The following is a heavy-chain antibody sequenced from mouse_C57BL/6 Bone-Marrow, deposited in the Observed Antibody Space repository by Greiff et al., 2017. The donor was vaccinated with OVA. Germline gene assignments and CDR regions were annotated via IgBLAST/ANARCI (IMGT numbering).Heavy chain of an antibody. D-gene: IGHD2-2*01. Sequence: VQLKESGGGLVQPKGSLKLSCAASGFSFNTYAMNWVRQAPGKGLEWVARIRSKSNNYATYYADSVKDRFTISRDDSESMLYLQMNNLKTEDTAMYYCLRQDGYDLGYFDYWGQGTTLTVSS. CDR1: GFSFNTYA. CDR2: IRSKSNNYAT. J-gene: IGHJ2*01. V-gene: IGHV10-1*01. CDR3: LRQDGYDLGYFDY.